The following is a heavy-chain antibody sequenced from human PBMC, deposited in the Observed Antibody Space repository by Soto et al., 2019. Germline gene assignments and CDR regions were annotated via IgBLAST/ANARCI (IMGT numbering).Heavy chain of an antibody. J-gene: IGHJ4*02. Sequence: SETLSLTCTVSGGSISSYYWSWIRQPPGKGLEWIGYIYYSGSTNYNPSLKSRVTISVDTSKNQFSLKLSSVTAADTAVYYCASTDYYDSSDSFDYWAQGTLVTVSS. D-gene: IGHD3-22*01. CDR1: GGSISSYY. CDR3: ASTDYYDSSDSFDY. CDR2: IYYSGST. V-gene: IGHV4-59*01.